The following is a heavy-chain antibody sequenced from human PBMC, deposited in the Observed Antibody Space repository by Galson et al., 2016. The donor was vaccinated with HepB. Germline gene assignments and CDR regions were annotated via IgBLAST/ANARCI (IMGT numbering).Heavy chain of an antibody. J-gene: IGHJ3*02. V-gene: IGHV3-7*05. CDR3: ARERFCSSATCYVGDAFHI. D-gene: IGHD2-2*01. Sequence: SLRLSCAASGSTFSSYWMNWVRQAPGKGLEWVAIIKQDGSAKYYVDSLKGRFTISRDNAKNSLYVQMDSLRAEDTAVYFCARERFCSSATCYVGDAFHIGGQGTMVTVSS. CDR1: GSTFSSYW. CDR2: IKQDGSAK.